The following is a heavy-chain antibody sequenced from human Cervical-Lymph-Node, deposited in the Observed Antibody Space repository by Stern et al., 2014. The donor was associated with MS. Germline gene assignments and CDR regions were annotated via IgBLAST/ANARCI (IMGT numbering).Heavy chain of an antibody. V-gene: IGHV1-2*02. D-gene: IGHD6-13*01. CDR1: GYTFTGYY. CDR3: AAEAGTLYYYYYGMDV. J-gene: IGHJ6*02. Sequence: DQLVESGAEVKKPGASVKVSCKASGYTFTGYYMHWVRQAPGQGLEWMGWINPNSGGTNYAQKFQGRVTMTRDTSISTAYMELSRLRSDDTAVYYCAAEAGTLYYYYYGMDVWGQGTTVTVSS. CDR2: INPNSGGT.